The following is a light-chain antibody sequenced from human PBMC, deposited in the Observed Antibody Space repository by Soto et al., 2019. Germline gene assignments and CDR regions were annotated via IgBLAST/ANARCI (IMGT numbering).Light chain of an antibody. V-gene: IGKV3-20*01. CDR2: GAS. CDR3: QEYGRSPPST. Sequence: TQSPYTLSLSPVERATLSCRASQSVSNRFLAWYQQKSGQAHRLLISGASSRATGVPDRFSVIGSGTDFTLALSCLQPGEFAVYNCQEYGRSPPSTYGEGTRLEIK. CDR1: QSVSNRF. J-gene: IGKJ5*01.